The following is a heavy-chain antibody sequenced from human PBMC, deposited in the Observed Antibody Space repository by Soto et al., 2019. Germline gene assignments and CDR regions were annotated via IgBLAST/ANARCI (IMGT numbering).Heavy chain of an antibody. CDR3: ATLFTTVPDHFDY. Sequence: GGSLRLSCTASGFTFSSYAMSWVRQAPGKGLEWVSAISGSGGSTYYADSVKGRFTISRDNSKNTLYLQMNSLRAEDTAVYYCATLFTTVPDHFDYWGQGTLVTVSS. CDR2: ISGSGGST. J-gene: IGHJ4*02. V-gene: IGHV3-23*01. CDR1: GFTFSSYA. D-gene: IGHD4-17*01.